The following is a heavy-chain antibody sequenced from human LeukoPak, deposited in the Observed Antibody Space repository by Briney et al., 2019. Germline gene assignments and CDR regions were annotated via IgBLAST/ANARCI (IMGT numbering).Heavy chain of an antibody. J-gene: IGHJ4*02. V-gene: IGHV3-23*01. CDR2: ISGNGDIT. CDR1: RFTFNTYA. Sequence: GGSLRLSCAASRFTFNTYAVNWVRQAPGKGLEWVLAISGNGDITYYADSVRGRFTISRDNSKNTLYLQMNSLRAEDTAVYYCARVKRDCSGGSCYSYDHWGQGTLVTVSS. D-gene: IGHD2-15*01. CDR3: ARVKRDCSGGSCYSYDH.